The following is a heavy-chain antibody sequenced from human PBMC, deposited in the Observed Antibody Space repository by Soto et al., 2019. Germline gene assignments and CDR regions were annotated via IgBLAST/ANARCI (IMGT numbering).Heavy chain of an antibody. D-gene: IGHD3-10*01. CDR3: ARLPLGYYGSLGYFDY. J-gene: IGHJ4*02. CDR2: IYYSGST. CDR1: GGSISSSSYY. V-gene: IGHV4-39*01. Sequence: SETLSLTCTVSGGSISSSSYYWGWIRQPPGKGLEWIGSIYYSGSTYYNPSLKSRVTISVDTSKNQFSLKLSSVTAADTAVYYCARLPLGYYGSLGYFDYSGQGTLVTVSS.